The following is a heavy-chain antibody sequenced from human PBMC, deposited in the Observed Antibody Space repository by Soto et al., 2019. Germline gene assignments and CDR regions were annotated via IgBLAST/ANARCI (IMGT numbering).Heavy chain of an antibody. V-gene: IGHV3-23*01. J-gene: IGHJ4*02. Sequence: GGSLRLSCAASGFTFGTYAMIRVRQAPGKGLGWVSRISNSGGDTYYTDSVRGRFIVSRDNSKNTLYLQMNSLRAEDTAVYYCAKRLAPSGSGWDYWGQGTPVTVSS. D-gene: IGHD2-8*02. CDR2: ISNSGGDT. CDR1: GFTFGTYA. CDR3: AKRLAPSGSGWDY.